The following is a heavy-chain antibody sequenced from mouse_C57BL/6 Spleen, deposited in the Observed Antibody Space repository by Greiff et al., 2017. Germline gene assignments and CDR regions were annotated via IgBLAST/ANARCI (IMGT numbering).Heavy chain of an antibody. V-gene: IGHV5-4*01. Sequence: EVKLMESGGGLVKPGGSLKLSCAASGFTFSSYAMSWVRQTPEKRLEWVATISDGGSYTYYPDNVKGRFTISRDNAKNNLYLQMSHLKSEDTAMYDGARECYPPTYYAMDYWGQGTSVTVSS. CDR2: ISDGGSYT. D-gene: IGHD2-12*01. CDR3: ARECYPPTYYAMDY. CDR1: GFTFSSYA. J-gene: IGHJ4*01.